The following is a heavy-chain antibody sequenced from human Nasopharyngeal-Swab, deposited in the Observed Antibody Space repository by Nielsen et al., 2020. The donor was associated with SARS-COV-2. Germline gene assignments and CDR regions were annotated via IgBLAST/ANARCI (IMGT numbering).Heavy chain of an antibody. J-gene: IGHJ4*02. Sequence: WIRQPPGKGLEWIGNTDDSGTTFYSPSLKTRVTLSVDTSQNQFSLNLISVTAADTAVYYCARRVVSPEFYFDYWGQGTLVTVSS. CDR2: TDDSGTT. CDR3: ARRVVSPEFYFDY. D-gene: IGHD2-2*01. V-gene: IGHV4-39*01.